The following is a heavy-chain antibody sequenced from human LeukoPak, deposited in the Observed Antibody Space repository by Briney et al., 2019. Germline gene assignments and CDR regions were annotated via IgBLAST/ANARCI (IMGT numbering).Heavy chain of an antibody. J-gene: IGHJ4*02. D-gene: IGHD3-16*02. CDR1: GFTFSDYA. Sequence: GGSLRLSCAASGFTFSDYAISWVRQAPGKGLQWVTSISGSGNVTYYDDSVRGRVTISRDNSRNTLYLHLNSLRADDMAVYFCAKQGALATTVIVSLWYFDYWGQGTPVTVSS. V-gene: IGHV3-23*01. CDR2: ISGSGNVT. CDR3: AKQGALATTVIVSLWYFDY.